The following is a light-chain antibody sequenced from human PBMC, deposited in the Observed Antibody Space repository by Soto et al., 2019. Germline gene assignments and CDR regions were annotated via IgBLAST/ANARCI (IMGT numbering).Light chain of an antibody. Sequence: QSVLTQPPSASGSPGQSVTISCTGTSSDVAGYNYVSWYQQHPGKAPKLMIYEVDKRPSGVPDRFSGSMSGNTASLTVSGLQAEDEADYYCSSYAGSNNLVFGGGTKVTVL. V-gene: IGLV2-8*01. CDR1: SSDVAGYNY. CDR2: EVD. CDR3: SSYAGSNNLV. J-gene: IGLJ2*01.